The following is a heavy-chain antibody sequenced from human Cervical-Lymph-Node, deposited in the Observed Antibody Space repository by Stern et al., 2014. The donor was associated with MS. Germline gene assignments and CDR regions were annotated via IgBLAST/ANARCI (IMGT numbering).Heavy chain of an antibody. V-gene: IGHV1-2*06. CDR3: AREATRIIVGIDY. CDR1: GYAFTGFF. Sequence: QVQLVQSGAKLKKPGASVKVSCKASGYAFTGFFIHWVRQFPGQGLEWMGRLNPNSDDPTYAQNFQDRVTLSRDTSISTAYLEWSRLTSADTAVYYCAREATRIIVGIDYWGQGTQVTVSS. CDR2: LNPNSDDP. D-gene: IGHD2/OR15-2a*01. J-gene: IGHJ4*02.